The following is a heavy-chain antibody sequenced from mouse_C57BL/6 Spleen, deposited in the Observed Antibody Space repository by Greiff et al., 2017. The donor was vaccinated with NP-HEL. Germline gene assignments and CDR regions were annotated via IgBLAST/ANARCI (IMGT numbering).Heavy chain of an antibody. CDR3: ARTYGSSLFYAMDY. CDR1: GFTFSDYG. D-gene: IGHD1-1*01. Sequence: EAQLVESGGGLVKPGGSLKLSCAASGFTFSDYGMHWVRQAPEKGLEWVAYISSGSSTIYYADTVKGRFTISRDNAKSTLFLQMTSLRSEDTAMYYCARTYGSSLFYAMDYWGQGTSVTVSS. V-gene: IGHV5-17*01. J-gene: IGHJ4*01. CDR2: ISSGSSTI.